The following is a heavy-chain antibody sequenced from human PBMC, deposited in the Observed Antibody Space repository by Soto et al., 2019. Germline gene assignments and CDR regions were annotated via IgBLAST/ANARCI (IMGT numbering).Heavy chain of an antibody. CDR1: GFTFRSYS. V-gene: IGHV3-21*01. D-gene: IGHD5-12*01. CDR3: AREALRPFDY. Sequence: SLILGYDYSGFTFRSYSMNFIRQAPGKGLEWVSSISSSSSYIYYADSVKGRFTISRDNAKNSLYLQMNSLRAEDTAVYYWAREALRPFDYWGQGTLVTVSS. J-gene: IGHJ4*02. CDR2: ISSSSSYI.